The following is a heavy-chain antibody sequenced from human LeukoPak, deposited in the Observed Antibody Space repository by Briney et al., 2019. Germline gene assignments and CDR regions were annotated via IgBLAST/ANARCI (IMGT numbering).Heavy chain of an antibody. J-gene: IGHJ4*02. CDR3: AKGRYFWSGYGSDY. D-gene: IGHD3-3*01. CDR1: GFTFSSYA. V-gene: IGHV3-23*01. Sequence: GGSLRLSCSASGFTFSSYAMSWVGQAPGKGLDGVSGISGSGGSTYYADSVKGRFTISRDNSKNTLYLQMNSLRAEDTAVYYCAKGRYFWSGYGSDYWGQGTLVTVSS. CDR2: ISGSGGST.